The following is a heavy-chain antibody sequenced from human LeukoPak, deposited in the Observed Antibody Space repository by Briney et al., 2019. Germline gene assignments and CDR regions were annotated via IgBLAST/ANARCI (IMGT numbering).Heavy chain of an antibody. Sequence: PSETLSLTCAVYGGSFSGYYWSWIRQPPGKGLEWIGEIKHSGSTNYNPSLKSRVTISVDKSKNQFSLKLSSVTAADTAVYYCARGVLXXXXXQNXXXYFDYWGQGTLVTVS. D-gene: IGHD2-2*01. CDR2: IKHSGST. CDR3: ARGVLXXXXXQNXXXYFDY. CDR1: GGSFSGYY. J-gene: IGHJ4*02. V-gene: IGHV4-34*01.